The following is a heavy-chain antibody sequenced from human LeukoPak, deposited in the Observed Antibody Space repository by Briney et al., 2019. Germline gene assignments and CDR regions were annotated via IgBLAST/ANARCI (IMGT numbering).Heavy chain of an antibody. CDR3: AKDRSSRAVAGKKTLYFQH. CDR2: VNQDGSQK. J-gene: IGHJ1*01. D-gene: IGHD6-19*01. CDR1: GFTFSRSW. Sequence: GGSLRLSCVVSGFTFSRSWMTWVRQAPGKGLEWVGNVNQDGSQKYYVDSVKGRFAISRDNAKNSLYLQMNSLRAEDTAVYYCAKDRSSRAVAGKKTLYFQHWGQGTLVTVSS. V-gene: IGHV3-7*01.